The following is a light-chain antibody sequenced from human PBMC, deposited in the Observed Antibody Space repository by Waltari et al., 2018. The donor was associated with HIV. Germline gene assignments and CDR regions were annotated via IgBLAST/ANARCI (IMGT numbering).Light chain of an antibody. CDR1: VGVYDY. V-gene: IGLV2-14*01. CDR3: SSYGSTVTSYV. Sequence: QSALTQPASVSGSPGQSITISCVGVYDYVSWYQQHPGKAPKLMLFEVNYRPSGVSNRCSGSESGNTASLTISGLQADDEADYYCSSYGSTVTSYVFGTGTRVNVL. CDR2: EVN. J-gene: IGLJ1*01.